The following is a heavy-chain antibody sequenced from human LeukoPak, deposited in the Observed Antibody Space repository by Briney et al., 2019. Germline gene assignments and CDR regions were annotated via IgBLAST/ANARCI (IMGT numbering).Heavy chain of an antibody. Sequence: SETLSLTCTVSGGSISSSSYYWGWIRQPPGRVLEWTGSIYYSGSTYYNPSLQSRVTISVDTSKNQFSLKLSSVTAADTAVYYCARPAVAGTFSSFDYWGQGTLVTVSS. D-gene: IGHD6-19*01. CDR1: GGSISSSSYY. CDR2: IYYSGST. J-gene: IGHJ4*02. V-gene: IGHV4-39*01. CDR3: ARPAVAGTFSSFDY.